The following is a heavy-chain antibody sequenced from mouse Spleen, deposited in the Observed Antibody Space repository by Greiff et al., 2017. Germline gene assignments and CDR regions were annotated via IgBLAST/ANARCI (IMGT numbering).Heavy chain of an antibody. CDR3: ARRGSSGYGAMDY. Sequence: VQLQQPGAELVKPGASVKLSCKASGYTFTSYWMQWVKQRPGQGLEWIGEIDPSDSYTNYNQKFKGKATLTVDTSSSTAYMQLSSLTSEDSAVYYCARRGSSGYGAMDYWGQGTSVTVSS. J-gene: IGHJ4*01. D-gene: IGHD3-1*01. CDR1: GYTFTSYW. V-gene: IGHV1-50*01. CDR2: IDPSDSYT.